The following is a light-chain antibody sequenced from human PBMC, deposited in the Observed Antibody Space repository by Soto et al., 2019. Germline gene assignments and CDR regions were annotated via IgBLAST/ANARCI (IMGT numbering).Light chain of an antibody. CDR3: QQSYRTPWT. CDR2: AAF. Sequence: DIQMTQSPSSLSASVGDRVTITCRASQSISSYLNWYQQKPGKAPNLLIYAAFNLQSGVPSRFSGSGSGTDFTLTISSLQPEDFATYYCQQSYRTPWTFGQGTKVEIE. J-gene: IGKJ1*01. V-gene: IGKV1-39*01. CDR1: QSISSY.